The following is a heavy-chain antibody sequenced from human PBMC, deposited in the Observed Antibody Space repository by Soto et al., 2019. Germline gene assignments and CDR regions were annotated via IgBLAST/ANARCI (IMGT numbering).Heavy chain of an antibody. CDR3: VKSDRKGF. Sequence: EVQLLESGGGLVQPGGSLRLSCAASGFTSSIYAMSWVRQAPGKGLEWVSAISPSGGDTYYADSVTGRFTISRDNSRDTLYLQMNSLRADDTAVYYCVKSDRKGFWGQGTLVTVSS. D-gene: IGHD2-15*01. V-gene: IGHV3-23*01. J-gene: IGHJ4*02. CDR2: ISPSGGDT. CDR1: GFTSSIYA.